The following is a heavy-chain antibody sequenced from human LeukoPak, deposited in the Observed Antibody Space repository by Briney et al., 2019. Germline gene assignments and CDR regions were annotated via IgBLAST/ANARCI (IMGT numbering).Heavy chain of an antibody. D-gene: IGHD3-10*01. CDR1: GGSISSYY. Sequence: PSETLSLTCTVSGGSISSYYWSWIRQPPGKGLEWIGYIYYSGSTNYNPSLKSRVTISVDTSKNQFSLKLSSVTAADTAVYYCAGTIPMVRGVDWFDPWGQGTLVTVSS. J-gene: IGHJ5*02. CDR3: AGTIPMVRGVDWFDP. CDR2: IYYSGST. V-gene: IGHV4-59*12.